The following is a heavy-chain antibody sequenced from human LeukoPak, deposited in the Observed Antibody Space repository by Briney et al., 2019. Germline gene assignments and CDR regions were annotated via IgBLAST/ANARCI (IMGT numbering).Heavy chain of an antibody. D-gene: IGHD3-22*01. V-gene: IGHV4-59*12. Sequence: SETLSLTCTVSGGSISTYYWSWIRLPPGKGLEWIGYVYYSGSTNSNPSLRSRVIIAADTSKNQISLKLSSVTAADTAVYYCASDYYDSSGGLDVWGKGTTVTISS. J-gene: IGHJ6*04. CDR1: GGSISTYY. CDR3: ASDYYDSSGGLDV. CDR2: VYYSGST.